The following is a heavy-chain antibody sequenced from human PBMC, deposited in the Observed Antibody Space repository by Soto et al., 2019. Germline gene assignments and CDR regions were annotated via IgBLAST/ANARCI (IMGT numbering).Heavy chain of an antibody. J-gene: IGHJ4*02. V-gene: IGHV3-23*01. CDR3: AKDPTGTTRNFAY. Sequence: PGGSLRLSCAASGFTFSNYAMNWVRQPPGKGLEWVSAISGSGGSTYYADSVKGRFTISRDNSKNTLYLQMNSLRADDAALYYCAKDPTGTTRNFAYWGQGT. CDR2: ISGSGGST. D-gene: IGHD1-7*01. CDR1: GFTFSNYA.